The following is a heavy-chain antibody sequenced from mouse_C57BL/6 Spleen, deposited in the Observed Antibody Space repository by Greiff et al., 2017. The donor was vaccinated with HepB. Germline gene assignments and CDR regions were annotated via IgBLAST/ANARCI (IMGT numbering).Heavy chain of an antibody. CDR3: ARSHYGSSYVDY. J-gene: IGHJ2*01. CDR1: GYAFSSYW. V-gene: IGHV1-80*01. D-gene: IGHD1-1*01. CDR2: IYPGDGDT. Sequence: QVQLQQSGAELVKPGASVKISCKASGYAFSSYWMNWVKQRPGKGLEWIGQIYPGDGDTNYNGKFKGKATLTADKSSSTAYMQLSSLTSEDSAVYFCARSHYGSSYVDYWGQGTTLTVSS.